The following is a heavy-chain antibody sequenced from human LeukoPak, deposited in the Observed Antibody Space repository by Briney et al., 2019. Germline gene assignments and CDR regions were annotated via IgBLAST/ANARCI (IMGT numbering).Heavy chain of an antibody. J-gene: IGHJ4*02. CDR1: GFTFSSYA. D-gene: IGHD6-19*01. Sequence: PGGSLRLSCAASGFTFSSYAMSWVRQAPGKGLEWVAVVSFDGNSKYYADSVKGRFTISRDNSKLYLQMNNLRAEDTAVYHCARDRHQWMDSTWQYCFDYWGQGILVTVSS. CDR3: ARDRHQWMDSTWQYCFDY. CDR2: VSFDGNSK. V-gene: IGHV3-30*04.